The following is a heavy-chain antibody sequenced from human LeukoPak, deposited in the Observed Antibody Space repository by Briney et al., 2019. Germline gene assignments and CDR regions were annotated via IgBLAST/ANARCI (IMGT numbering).Heavy chain of an antibody. Sequence: GGSLRLSCAASGFTFSSYSMNWVRQAPGKGLEWVSSISSSSSYIYYADSVKGRFTISRDNSKNTLYLKMNSLRAEDTAVYYCARDLCSSTSCYDYYYYGMDVWGKGTTVTVS. CDR3: ARDLCSSTSCYDYYYYGMDV. V-gene: IGHV3-21*01. CDR2: ISSSSSYI. J-gene: IGHJ6*04. D-gene: IGHD2-2*01. CDR1: GFTFSSYS.